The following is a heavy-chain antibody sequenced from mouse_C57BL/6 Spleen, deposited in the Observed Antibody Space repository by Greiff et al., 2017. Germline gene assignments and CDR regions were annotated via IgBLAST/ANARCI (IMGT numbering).Heavy chain of an antibody. V-gene: IGHV1-69*01. Sequence: VQLQQPGAELVMPGASVKLSCKASGYTFTSYWMHWVKQRPGQGLEWIGEIDPSASYTNYNQKFKGKSTLTVDKSSSTAYMQLSSLTSEDSAVYYCAFYYGSSYGWYFEVWGTGTTVTVSS. CDR1: GYTFTSYW. CDR2: IDPSASYT. J-gene: IGHJ1*03. D-gene: IGHD1-1*01. CDR3: AFYYGSSYGWYFEV.